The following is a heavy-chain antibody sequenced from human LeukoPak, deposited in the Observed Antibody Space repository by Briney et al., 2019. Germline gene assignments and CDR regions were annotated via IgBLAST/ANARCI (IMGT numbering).Heavy chain of an antibody. CDR1: GFTFSSYG. CDR2: ISGSGGST. J-gene: IGHJ4*02. V-gene: IGHV3-23*01. CDR3: AKDALRAVPYYFDY. Sequence: GGSLRLSCAASGFTFSSYGMSWVRQAPGKGLEWVSAISGSGGSTYYADSVKGRFTISRDNSKNTLFLEMNSLRPEDTAVYYCAKDALRAVPYYFDYWGQGTLVTVSS. D-gene: IGHD3-10*01.